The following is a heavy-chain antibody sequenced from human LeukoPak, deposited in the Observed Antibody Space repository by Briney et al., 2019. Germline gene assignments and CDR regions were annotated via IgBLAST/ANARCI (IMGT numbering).Heavy chain of an antibody. J-gene: IGHJ4*02. D-gene: IGHD6-19*01. V-gene: IGHV3-11*01. CDR3: AREAAVAGTVFDY. CDR2: ISSSGSTI. CDR1: GFTFSDYY. Sequence: PGRSLRLSCAASGFTFSDYYMSWIRQAPGKGLEWVSYISSSGSTIYYADSVKGRFTISRDNAKNSLYLQMNSLRAEDTAVYYCAREAAVAGTVFDYWGQGTLVTVSS.